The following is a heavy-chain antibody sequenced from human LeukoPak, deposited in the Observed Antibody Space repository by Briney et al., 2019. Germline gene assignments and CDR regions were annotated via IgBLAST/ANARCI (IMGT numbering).Heavy chain of an antibody. CDR2: IKRDGSEK. D-gene: IGHD2-2*01. CDR3: VRWDLRYCSDPSCYIDHYGMDA. J-gene: IGHJ6*02. V-gene: IGHV3-7*03. Sequence: GGSLRLSCAASGFTFSSFWMSWVRQAPGKGLEWVANIKRDGSEKQYVDSVKGRFSISRDNAKNSLYLQMNSLRVEDTAVYYCVRWDLRYCSDPSCYIDHYGMDAWGQGTTVTVSS. CDR1: GFTFSSFW.